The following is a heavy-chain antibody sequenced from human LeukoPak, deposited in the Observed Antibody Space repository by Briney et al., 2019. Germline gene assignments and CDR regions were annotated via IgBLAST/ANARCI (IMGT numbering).Heavy chain of an antibody. CDR2: INTDGSST. D-gene: IGHD5-18*01. V-gene: IGHV3-74*01. Sequence: GGSLRLSCAASGFTFSSYWMHWVRQAPGKGLVWVSRINTDGSSTSYADSVKGRFTISRDNAKNTLCLHMNSLRDEDTAVYYCARDLEYSYGSAYWGQGTLVTVSS. CDR3: ARDLEYSYGSAY. CDR1: GFTFSSYW. J-gene: IGHJ4*02.